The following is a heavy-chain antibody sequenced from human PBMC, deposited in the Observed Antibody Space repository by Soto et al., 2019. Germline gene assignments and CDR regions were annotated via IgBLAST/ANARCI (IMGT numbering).Heavy chain of an antibody. CDR1: GFTFSSYW. V-gene: IGHV3-74*01. CDR3: ARDRPGGFDY. Sequence: EVQLVESGGGLVQPGGSLRLSCAASGFTFSSYWMHWVRQAPGKGLVWVSRIYSDGGSTSYADSVKGRFSISRDNAKNTLYLQMNSLRAEDTAVYYYARDRPGGFDYWGQGTPVTVSP. D-gene: IGHD3-10*01. CDR2: IYSDGGST. J-gene: IGHJ4*02.